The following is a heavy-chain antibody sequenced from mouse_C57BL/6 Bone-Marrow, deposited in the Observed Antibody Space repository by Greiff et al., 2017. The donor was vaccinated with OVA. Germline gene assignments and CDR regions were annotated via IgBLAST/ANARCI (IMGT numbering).Heavy chain of an antibody. CDR3: ARGSLSNYDAMDY. D-gene: IGHD2-5*01. J-gene: IGHJ4*01. CDR1: GYAFSSSW. CDR2: IYPGDGDT. Sequence: QVQLQQSGPELVKPGASVKISCKASGYAFSSSWMNWVKQRPGKGLEWIGRIYPGDGDTNYNGKFKGKATLTADKSSSTAYMQLSSLTSEDSAVYFCARGSLSNYDAMDYWGQGTSVTVSS. V-gene: IGHV1-82*01.